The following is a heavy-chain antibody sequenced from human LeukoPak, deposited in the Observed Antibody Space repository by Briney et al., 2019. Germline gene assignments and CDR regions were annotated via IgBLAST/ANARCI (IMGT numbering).Heavy chain of an antibody. D-gene: IGHD2-2*02. CDR1: GGSISSSSYY. J-gene: IGHJ5*02. CDR3: ARDLQDIVVVPAAIPGWFDP. Sequence: SETLSLTRTVSGGSISSSSYYWGWIRQPPGKGLEWIGSIYYSGSTYYNPSLKSRVTISVDTSKNQFSLKLSSVTAADTAVYYCARDLQDIVVVPAAIPGWFDPWGQGTLVTVSS. V-gene: IGHV4-39*07. CDR2: IYYSGST.